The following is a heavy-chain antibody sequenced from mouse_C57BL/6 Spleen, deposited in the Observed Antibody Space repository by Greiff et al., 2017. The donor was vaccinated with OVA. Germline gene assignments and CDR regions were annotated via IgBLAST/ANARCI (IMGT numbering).Heavy chain of an antibody. J-gene: IGHJ2*01. CDR1: GYTFTSYW. CDR3: SRGRNLAFDY. V-gene: IGHV1-52*01. Sequence: QVQLQQPGAELVRPGSSVKLSCKASGYTFTSYWMQWVKQRPGQGLEWIGKIDPADGETNYNEKFKGKATLTVDKSSSTAYMQLSSLTSEDSAVFYCSRGRNLAFDYWGQGTTLTVSS. CDR2: IDPADGET.